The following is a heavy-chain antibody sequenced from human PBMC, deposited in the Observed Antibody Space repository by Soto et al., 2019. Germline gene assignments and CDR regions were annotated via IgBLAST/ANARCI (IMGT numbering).Heavy chain of an antibody. CDR1: GASIGYFS. CDR3: ARETGENWTYEAH. D-gene: IGHD1-7*01. V-gene: IGHV4-4*07. Sequence: PSETRCHTCRVSGASIGYFSLGLLRQPAGKGLEWIGRITINGNTQKNPSFKSRVTMSIDTSRNHFSLNLQSATAADTALYYCARETGENWTYEAHWGPGNLVTVS. CDR2: ITINGNT. J-gene: IGHJ1*01.